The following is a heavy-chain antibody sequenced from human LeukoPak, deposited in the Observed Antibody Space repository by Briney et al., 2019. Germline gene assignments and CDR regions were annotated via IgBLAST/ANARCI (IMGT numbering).Heavy chain of an antibody. J-gene: IGHJ3*02. V-gene: IGHV3-30*02. CDR2: IRYDGSNK. Sequence: AGSMRLSCAVSGFSFSSYGMHWVRQPPGKVLEWVAFIRYDGSNKYYADSVNGRVTTSRDNYKNTLYLQMNSLRAEYTAVYYCAKDSYRYCSSTSCYAFDIWGQGTMVTGSS. D-gene: IGHD2-2*01. CDR1: GFSFSSYG. CDR3: AKDSYRYCSSTSCYAFDI.